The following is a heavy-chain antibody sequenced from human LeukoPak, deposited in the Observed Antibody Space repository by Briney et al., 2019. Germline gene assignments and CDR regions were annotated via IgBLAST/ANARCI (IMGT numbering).Heavy chain of an antibody. J-gene: IGHJ6*02. CDR1: GYTFNGYY. CDR3: AKPLWYQLLQGYYGLDV. Sequence: GASVKVSCKASGYTFNGYYMHWVRQAPGQGLEWMGWINPNSGGTSYAQKFQGRVTMTTDTSISTAYMEVRRLESDDTAVYYCAKPLWYQLLQGYYGLDVWGQGTTVTVSS. D-gene: IGHD2-2*01. CDR2: INPNSGGT. V-gene: IGHV1-2*02.